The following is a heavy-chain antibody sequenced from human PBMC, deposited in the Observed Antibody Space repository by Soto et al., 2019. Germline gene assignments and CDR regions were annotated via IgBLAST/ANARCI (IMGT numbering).Heavy chain of an antibody. CDR2: ISGSSSTI. J-gene: IGHJ4*02. CDR1: GFSFSDFY. V-gene: IGHV3-11*01. Sequence: GGSLRLSCAASGFSFSDFYMSWLRQAPGKGLEWVSYISGSSSTIFYTDSVKGRFTISRGNDKNSLFLQMNNLRSEDTAVYYCARGRWSSGWGQGTLVTVSS. D-gene: IGHD6-19*01. CDR3: ARGRWSSG.